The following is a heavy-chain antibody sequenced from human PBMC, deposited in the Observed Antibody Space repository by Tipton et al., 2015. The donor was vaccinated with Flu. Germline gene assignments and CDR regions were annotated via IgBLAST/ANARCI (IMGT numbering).Heavy chain of an antibody. D-gene: IGHD3-16*01. J-gene: IGHJ3*02. V-gene: IGHV4-59*02. CDR1: GGFVSSYY. Sequence: TLSLTCTVSGGFVSSYYWNWIRQPPGKGLEWIGYIYNNQYTKYNPSLKSRVTVSVDPSMSQFSLKLSSVTAADTAVYYCARDADVFDAFDIWGQGTMVTVSS. CDR3: ARDADVFDAFDI. CDR2: IYNNQYT.